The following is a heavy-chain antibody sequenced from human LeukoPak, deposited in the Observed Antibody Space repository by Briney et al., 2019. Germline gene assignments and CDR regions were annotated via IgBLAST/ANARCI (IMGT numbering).Heavy chain of an antibody. CDR2: IIPIFGTA. V-gene: IGHV1-69*05. Sequence: SVKVSCKASRGTFSSYAISWVRQAPGQGLEWMGGIIPIFGTANYAQKFQGRVTITTDESTSTAYMELSSLRSEDTAVYYCSTARRGGLSYYYMDVWAKGPRSPSP. CDR1: RGTFSSYA. CDR3: STARRGGLSYYYMDV. J-gene: IGHJ6*03.